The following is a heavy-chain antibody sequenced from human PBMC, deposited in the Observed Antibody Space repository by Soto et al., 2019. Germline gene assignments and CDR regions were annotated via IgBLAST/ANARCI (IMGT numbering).Heavy chain of an antibody. D-gene: IGHD6-6*01. CDR1: GFTFSSYA. CDR3: ANQLEYSSSSQGYYYYYYGMDV. J-gene: IGHJ6*02. CDR2: ISGSGGST. V-gene: IGHV3-23*01. Sequence: LRLSCAASGFTFSSYAMSWVRQAPGKGLEWVSAISGSGGSTYYADSVKGRFTISRDNSKNTLYLQMNSLRAEDTAVYYCANQLEYSSSSQGYYYYYYGMDVWGQGTTVTVSS.